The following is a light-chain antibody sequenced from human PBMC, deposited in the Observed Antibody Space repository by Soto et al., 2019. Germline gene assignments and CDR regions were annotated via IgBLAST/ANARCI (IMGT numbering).Light chain of an antibody. V-gene: IGLV2-14*01. CDR3: SSYTSSSTPYMV. J-gene: IGLJ2*01. CDR2: EVS. CDR1: SSDVGGYNY. Sequence: QSALTQPASVSGSPGQSITISCTGTSSDVGGYNYVSWHQQHPGKAPKLMIYEVSNWPSGVSNRFSGAKSGNTASLTISGLQAEDEADYYCSSYTSSSTPYMVFGGGTKVTVL.